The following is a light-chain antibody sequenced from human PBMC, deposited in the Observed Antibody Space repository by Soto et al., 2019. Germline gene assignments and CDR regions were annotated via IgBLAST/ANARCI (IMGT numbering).Light chain of an antibody. V-gene: IGKV3-20*01. CDR3: QQYGRSPRT. J-gene: IGKJ1*01. Sequence: EVVLTQSPGTLSLSPGERATLSCRASQSVGNSYLAWYQQKPGQAPRLLIYGVFNRATGIPDRFSGGGSETDFTLTISRLEPEDFAVYYCQQYGRSPRTFGQGTKVEIK. CDR2: GVF. CDR1: QSVGNSY.